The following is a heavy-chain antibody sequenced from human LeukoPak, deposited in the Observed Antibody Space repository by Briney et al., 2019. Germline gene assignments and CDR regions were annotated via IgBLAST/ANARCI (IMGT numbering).Heavy chain of an antibody. J-gene: IGHJ3*02. V-gene: IGHV1-69*13. Sequence: SVKLSFKASGGTFSSYAISWVRQAPGQGLEWMGGIIPIFGTANYAQKFQGRVTITADEATSTAYMELSSLRSEDTAVYYCARGDGYNYHAFDIWGQGTMVTVSS. D-gene: IGHD5-24*01. CDR3: ARGDGYNYHAFDI. CDR2: IIPIFGTA. CDR1: GGTFSSYA.